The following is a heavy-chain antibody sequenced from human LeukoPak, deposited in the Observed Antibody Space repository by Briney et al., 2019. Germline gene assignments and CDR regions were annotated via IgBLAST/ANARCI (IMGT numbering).Heavy chain of an antibody. CDR1: GYTFTGYY. Sequence: GASVKVSCKASGYTFTGYYMHWVRQAPGQGLEWVGWINPNSGGTNYAQNFQGRVTITRDTSNSTAYMELSRLRSDDTAVYYCARYYYDSSGYAAFDYWGQGTLVTASS. V-gene: IGHV1-2*02. J-gene: IGHJ4*02. CDR3: ARYYYDSSGYAAFDY. D-gene: IGHD3-22*01. CDR2: INPNSGGT.